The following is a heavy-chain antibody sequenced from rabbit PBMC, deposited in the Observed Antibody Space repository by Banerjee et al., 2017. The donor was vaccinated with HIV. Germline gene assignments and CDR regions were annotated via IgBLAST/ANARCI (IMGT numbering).Heavy chain of an antibody. CDR2: IYVGSGGSD. V-gene: IGHV1S40*01. Sequence: QSLEESGGDLVKPGASLTITCTASGFSFSRNYHMCWVRQAPGKGLEWIACIYVGSGGSDYYADWAKGRFTISKTSSTIVTLQMHSLTAADAATYFCARDWGGGSRYYRDALDPWGPGTLVTVS. CDR1: GFSFSRNYH. D-gene: IGHD8-1*01. J-gene: IGHJ2*01. CDR3: ARDWGGGSRYYRDALDP.